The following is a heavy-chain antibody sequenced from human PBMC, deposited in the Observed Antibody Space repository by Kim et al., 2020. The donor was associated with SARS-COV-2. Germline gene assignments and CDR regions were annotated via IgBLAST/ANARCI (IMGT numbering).Heavy chain of an antibody. Sequence: SETLSLTCTVSGGSISSSSYYWGWIRQPPGKGLEWIGSIYYSGSTYYNPSLKSRVTISVDTSKNQFSLKLSSVTAADTAVYYCARHPHIAVTIYFDYWGQGTLVTVSS. D-gene: IGHD6-19*01. CDR1: GGSISSSSYY. CDR3: ARHPHIAVTIYFDY. J-gene: IGHJ4*02. V-gene: IGHV4-39*01. CDR2: IYYSGST.